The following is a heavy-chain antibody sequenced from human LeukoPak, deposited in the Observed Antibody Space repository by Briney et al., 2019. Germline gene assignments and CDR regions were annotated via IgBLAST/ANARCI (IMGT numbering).Heavy chain of an antibody. V-gene: IGHV1-18*01. CDR2: ISAYNGNT. D-gene: IGHD3-10*01. CDR3: ATQPITMVRGVIAHIDY. CDR1: GYIFTDYG. J-gene: IGHJ4*02. Sequence: ASVRVSCKASGYIFTDYGITWVRQAPGQGLEWMGWISAYNGNTNYAQKFQGRFTMTTDTSTTTAYMELRSLRFDDTAVYYCATQPITMVRGVIAHIDYWGQGTLVTVSS.